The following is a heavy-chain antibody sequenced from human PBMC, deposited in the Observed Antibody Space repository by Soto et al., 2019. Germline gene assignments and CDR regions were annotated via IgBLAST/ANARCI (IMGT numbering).Heavy chain of an antibody. V-gene: IGHV1-18*01. CDR2: ISPKSGDT. D-gene: IGHD4-17*01. J-gene: IGHJ2*01. CDR3: GREAGDYDWYFDL. CDR1: GYMFSSHG. Sequence: QVQLLQSGAEVKEPGASVKVSCKTSGYMFSSHGLYWVRQAPGQGLEWMGWISPKSGDTNYVQSLPGRLTLSTDTSTSTAYLELRSLTSDDTAVYYCGREAGDYDWYFDLWGRGTPVTVSS.